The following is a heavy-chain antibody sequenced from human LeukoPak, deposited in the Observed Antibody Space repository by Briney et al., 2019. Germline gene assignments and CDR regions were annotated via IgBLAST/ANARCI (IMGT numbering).Heavy chain of an antibody. CDR3: GRDAIDY. J-gene: IGHJ4*02. CDR2: IYIGDST. Sequence: GGSLRLSCAASGFTVISNYMTWVRQAPGKGLEWVSVIYIGDSTDYADSVKGRFTISRDNAKNSLYLQMNRLRAEDTAIYYCGRDAIDYWGQGTLVTVSS. CDR1: GFTVISNY. V-gene: IGHV3-53*01.